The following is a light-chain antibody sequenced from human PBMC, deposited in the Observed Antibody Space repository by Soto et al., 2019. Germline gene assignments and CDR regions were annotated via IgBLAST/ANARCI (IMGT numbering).Light chain of an antibody. J-gene: IGKJ4*01. Sequence: EIVLTQSPATLSLSPGDRATLSCRASQSVSSYLAWYQQKPGQAPRLLIYDASNRATGIPARFSGSGSGTDFTLTISSLEPEDFAVDYCQQRSNWPSTFDGGTTMEIK. CDR1: QSVSSY. CDR2: DAS. V-gene: IGKV3-11*01. CDR3: QQRSNWPST.